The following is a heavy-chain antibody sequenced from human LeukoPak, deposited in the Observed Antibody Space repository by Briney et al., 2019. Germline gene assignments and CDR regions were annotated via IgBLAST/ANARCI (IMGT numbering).Heavy chain of an antibody. Sequence: SETLSLTCTVSGGSVSSYYWSWIRQPPGKGLEWIGYIYYSGSTNYNPSLKSRVTISVDTSKNQFSLKLSSVTAADTAVYYCAREEDGYGYWGQGTLVTVSS. J-gene: IGHJ4*02. CDR1: GGSVSSYY. CDR2: IYYSGST. CDR3: AREEDGYGY. D-gene: IGHD5-24*01. V-gene: IGHV4-59*02.